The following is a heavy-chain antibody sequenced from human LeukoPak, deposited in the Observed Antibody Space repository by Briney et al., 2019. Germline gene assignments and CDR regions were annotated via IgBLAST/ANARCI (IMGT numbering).Heavy chain of an antibody. V-gene: IGHV4-59*05. J-gene: IGHJ5*02. CDR2: IYYSGST. CDR3: ARHEGSIVVVPAARTYVSRFNNWFDP. Sequence: SETLSLTCTVSGGSVSSYYWSWLRQPPGKGLEWIGSIYYSGSTYYNPSLKSRVTISVDTSKNQFSLKLSSVTAADTAVYYCARHEGSIVVVPAARTYVSRFNNWFDPWGQGTLVTVSS. D-gene: IGHD2-2*01. CDR1: GGSVSSYY.